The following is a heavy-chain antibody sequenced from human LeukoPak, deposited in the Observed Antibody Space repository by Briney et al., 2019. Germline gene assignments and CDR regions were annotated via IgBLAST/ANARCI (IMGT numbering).Heavy chain of an antibody. Sequence: ASLKVSCEASGYTFTGYYMHWVRQAPGQGLEWMGWINPDSGATNYAQKFQGRVTMTRDTSISTAYMELSRLGSDDTAVYYCARDRRIVGVDYWGQGTLVTVSS. CDR3: ARDRRIVGVDY. J-gene: IGHJ4*02. CDR2: INPDSGAT. V-gene: IGHV1-2*02. CDR1: GYTFTGYY. D-gene: IGHD1-26*01.